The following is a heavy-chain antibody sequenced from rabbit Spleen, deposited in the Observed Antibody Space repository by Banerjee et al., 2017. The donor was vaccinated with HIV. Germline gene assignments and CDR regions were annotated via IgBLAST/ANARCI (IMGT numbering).Heavy chain of an antibody. Sequence: QSLEESGGDLVKPGASLTLTCTASGIDFSSYYYMCWVRQAPGKGPEWIGCIYPDGSGSTAYASWAKGRFTISKTSSTTVTLQMTSLTAADTATYFCARGSAAMTMVITGYYLNLWGPGTLVTVS. CDR3: ARGSAAMTMVITGYYLNL. J-gene: IGHJ4*01. CDR2: IYPDGSGST. D-gene: IGHD2-1*01. CDR1: GIDFSSYYY. V-gene: IGHV1S40*01.